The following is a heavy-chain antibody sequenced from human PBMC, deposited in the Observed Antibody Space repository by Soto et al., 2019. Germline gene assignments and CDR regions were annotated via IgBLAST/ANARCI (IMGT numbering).Heavy chain of an antibody. CDR2: IVVGSGNT. J-gene: IGHJ1*01. CDR3: ASSSTMSPVDE. Sequence: AVKVSCTASGFTFTSSAVQWVRQARGQRLEWIGWIVVGSGNTNYAQKFQERVTITRDKSTSTAYMELSSLRSEDTAVYYCASSSTMSPVDEWGKGNLVTFSS. D-gene: IGHD3-10*02. V-gene: IGHV1-58*01. CDR1: GFTFTSSA.